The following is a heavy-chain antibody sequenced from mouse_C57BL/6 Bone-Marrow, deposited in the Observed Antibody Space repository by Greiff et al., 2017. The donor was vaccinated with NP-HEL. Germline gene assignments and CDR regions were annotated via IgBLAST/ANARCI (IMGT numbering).Heavy chain of an antibody. D-gene: IGHD4-1*01. CDR2: IYPRSGNT. J-gene: IGHJ3*01. CDR3: ARRGKNWDWFAY. CDR1: CWTFTSYG. V-gene: IGHV1-81*01. Sequence: VQLVESGAELGRKGEAGQVSWRGACWTFTSYGISWVKQRTGQGLEWIGEIYPRSGNTYYNEKFKGKATLTADKSSSTAYMELRSLTSEDSAVYFCARRGKNWDWFAYWGQGTLVTVSA.